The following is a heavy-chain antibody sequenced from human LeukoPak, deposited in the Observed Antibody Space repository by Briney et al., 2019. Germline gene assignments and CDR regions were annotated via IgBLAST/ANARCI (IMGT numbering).Heavy chain of an antibody. V-gene: IGHV1-2*02. D-gene: IGHD3-10*01. J-gene: IGHJ6*03. CDR2: INPKTGDT. CDR3: ARDRGWHYYYYMDV. CDR1: GYIFTDYY. Sequence: GASVKVSCKASGYIFTDYYIHWMRQAPGQGLEWMGWINPKTGDTNYAQKFQGRVTMTRDTSIRTVYMELNRLTSDDTALYYCARDRGWHYYYYMDVWGKGTTVTVSS.